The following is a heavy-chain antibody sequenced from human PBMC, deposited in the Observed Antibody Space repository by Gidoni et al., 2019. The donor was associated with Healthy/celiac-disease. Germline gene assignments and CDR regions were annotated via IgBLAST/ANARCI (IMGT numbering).Heavy chain of an antibody. CDR3: ARGELHGDYDYFDY. J-gene: IGHJ4*02. CDR2: ISSSSSYI. V-gene: IGHV3-21*01. Sequence: EVQLVESGGGLVKPGGSLRLSCAASGFTFSSYSMNWVRQAPGKGLEWVSSISSSSSYIYYADSVKGRFTISRDSAKNSLYLQMNSLRAEDTAVYYCARGELHGDYDYFDYWGQGTLVTVSS. CDR1: GFTFSSYS. D-gene: IGHD4-17*01.